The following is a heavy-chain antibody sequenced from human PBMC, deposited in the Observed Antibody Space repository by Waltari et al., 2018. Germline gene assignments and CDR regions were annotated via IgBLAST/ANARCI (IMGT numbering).Heavy chain of an antibody. Sequence: QVQLVQSGAEVKKPGASVKVSCKASGYTFTGYYMHWVRQAPGQGLEWMGRINPNSGGTNYAQKFQGRVTMTRDTSISTAYMELSRLRSDDTAVYYCARVRGGNYRLAAFDIWGQGTMVTVSS. CDR1: GYTFTGYY. V-gene: IGHV1-2*06. CDR3: ARVRGGNYRLAAFDI. CDR2: INPNSGGT. J-gene: IGHJ3*02. D-gene: IGHD4-4*01.